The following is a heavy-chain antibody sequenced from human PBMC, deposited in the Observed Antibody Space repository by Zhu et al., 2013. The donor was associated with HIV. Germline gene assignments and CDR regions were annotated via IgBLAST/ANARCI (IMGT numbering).Heavy chain of an antibody. J-gene: IGHJ6*02. Sequence: VQLQQWGAGLLKPSETLSLTCAVYGGSFSGYYWSWIRQPPGKGLEWIGEINHSGSTNYNPSLKSRVTISVDTSKNQFSLKLSSVTAADTAVYYCARSSGAGRRGQAYYYYGMDVWGQGTTVTVSS. D-gene: IGHD3-10*01. V-gene: IGHV4-34*01. CDR1: GGSFSGYY. CDR2: INHSGST. CDR3: ARSSGAGRRGQAYYYYGMDV.